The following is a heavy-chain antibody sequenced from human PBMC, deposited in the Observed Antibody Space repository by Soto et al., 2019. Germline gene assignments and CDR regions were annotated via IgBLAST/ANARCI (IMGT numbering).Heavy chain of an antibody. J-gene: IGHJ4*02. CDR1: GASISSGW. CDR3: ARLGGYYQALDS. V-gene: IGHV4-4*02. CDR2: TLYSGTT. D-gene: IGHD1-26*01. Sequence: SLTCAVSGASISSGWWTWVRQPPGKGLEWIGETLYSGTTNYNSSLNSRVTISIDKSKKQFSLNLSSVTAADTAVYYCARLGGYYQALDSWGQGTVVTVSS.